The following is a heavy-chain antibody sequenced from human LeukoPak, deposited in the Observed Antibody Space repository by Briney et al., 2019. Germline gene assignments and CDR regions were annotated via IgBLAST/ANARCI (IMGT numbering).Heavy chain of an antibody. J-gene: IGHJ6*03. CDR1: GYTFNIYS. Sequence: ASVKDSCMASGYTFNIYSMHWVRPAPRQGLEWMGIINPSSGNTRYAQSFQGRVPLSRDTSTSTIYMELSSVRSDDTAVYYCARDGPGYTSSSTDYMDVWGKGTTVTVSS. V-gene: IGHV1-46*02. CDR2: INPSSGNT. D-gene: IGHD6-13*01. CDR3: ARDGPGYTSSSTDYMDV.